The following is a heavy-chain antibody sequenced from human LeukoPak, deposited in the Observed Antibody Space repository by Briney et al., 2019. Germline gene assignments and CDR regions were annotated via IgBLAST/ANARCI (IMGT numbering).Heavy chain of an antibody. D-gene: IGHD2-15*01. CDR3: ARHVRISF. Sequence: PGGSLRLSCVASKFTFSTYWMSWVRQAPGKGLEWVADIKQDGSEKNYVDSVKGRFTISRDNAKNSLFLQMSNLRDDDTAIYYCARHVRISFWGQGTLVTVSS. V-gene: IGHV3-7*01. CDR2: IKQDGSEK. J-gene: IGHJ4*02. CDR1: KFTFSTYW.